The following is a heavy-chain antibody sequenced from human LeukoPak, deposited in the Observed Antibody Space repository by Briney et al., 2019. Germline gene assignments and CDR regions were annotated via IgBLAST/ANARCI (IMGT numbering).Heavy chain of an antibody. V-gene: IGHV1-46*01. CDR2: INPSGGST. J-gene: IGHJ4*02. D-gene: IGHD5-24*01. Sequence: ASVKVSCKASGYTFTSYYMHWVRQAPGQGREWMGIINPSGGSTIYAQKFQGRVTMIRDMSTSTVYIELSSLRSEDTAVYYCARDLAREMATITIPRYYFDYWGQGTLVTVSS. CDR3: ARDLAREMATITIPRYYFDY. CDR1: GYTFTSYY.